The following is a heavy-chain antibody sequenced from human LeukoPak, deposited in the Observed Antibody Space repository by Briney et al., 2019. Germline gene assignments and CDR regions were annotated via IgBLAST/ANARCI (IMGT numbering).Heavy chain of an antibody. V-gene: IGHV3-11*01. CDR2: ISDSGSTI. CDR3: AREMEGDYGSGTFFNL. CDR1: EFVFSDYY. Sequence: GVLRLSCAASEFVFSDYYMSWIRQAPGKGLEWVSCISDSGSTIYYADSVKGRFTISRDNVKNSLYLQMNGLRAEDTAVYYCAREMEGDYGSGTFFNLWGQGNMVTVSS. D-gene: IGHD3-10*01. J-gene: IGHJ5*02.